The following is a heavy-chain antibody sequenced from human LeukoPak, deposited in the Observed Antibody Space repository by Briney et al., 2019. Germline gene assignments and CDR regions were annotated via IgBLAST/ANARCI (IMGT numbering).Heavy chain of an antibody. CDR2: INAGNGNT. Sequence: ASVKVSCKASGYTFTNYAIHWVRQAPGQRLEWMAWINAGNGNTKYSQKLQGRVTMTTDTSTGTAYMELRSLRSDDTAVYYCARDGIQLTIVLMANELAPLDYWGQGTLVTVSS. CDR1: GYTFTNYA. V-gene: IGHV1-3*01. D-gene: IGHD2-8*01. J-gene: IGHJ4*02. CDR3: ARDGIQLTIVLMANELAPLDY.